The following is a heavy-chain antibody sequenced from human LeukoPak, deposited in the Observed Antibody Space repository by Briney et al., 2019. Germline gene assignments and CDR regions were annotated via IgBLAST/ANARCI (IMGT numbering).Heavy chain of an antibody. J-gene: IGHJ4*02. CDR1: GGSISSSSYY. V-gene: IGHV4-39*07. CDR2: IYYSGST. Sequence: SETLSLTCTVSGGSISSSSYYWGWIRQPPGKGLEWIGSIYYSGSTIYNPSLKSRVTISVDTSKNQFSLKLSSVSAADTAVYYCARARGQVLAPRYFDYWGQGTLVTVSS. D-gene: IGHD6-6*01. CDR3: ARARGQVLAPRYFDY.